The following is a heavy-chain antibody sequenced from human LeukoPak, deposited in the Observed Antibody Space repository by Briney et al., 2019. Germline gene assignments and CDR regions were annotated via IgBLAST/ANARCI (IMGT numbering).Heavy chain of an antibody. D-gene: IGHD5-18*01. CDR2: ISGSGGST. CDR1: GFTFSSYP. Sequence: PGGSLILSCAASGFTFSSYPMSWVRQAPGKGLEWVSAISGSGGSTYYAASVKGRFTISRDNSKNTLYLQMNSLRAGDTAVYYCAKVGLWLRGGYSYCYYDYWGQGTLVTVSS. J-gene: IGHJ4*02. CDR3: AKVGLWLRGGYSYCYYDY. V-gene: IGHV3-23*01.